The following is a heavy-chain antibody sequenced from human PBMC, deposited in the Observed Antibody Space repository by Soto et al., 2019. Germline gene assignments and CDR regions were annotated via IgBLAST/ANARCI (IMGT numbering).Heavy chain of an antibody. J-gene: IGHJ6*04. Sequence: EVQLVESGGGLVQPGGSLRLSCAASGFTLSGRSMHWVRQAPGKGLVWVSGIDNAGTDSTYADSVKGRLTSSRDNAKNMLYLQMISLRVEDTAVYYCARGWFGPDVWGKGTTVTVSS. CDR2: IDNAGTDS. CDR3: ARGWFGPDV. D-gene: IGHD3-10*01. V-gene: IGHV3-74*01. CDR1: GFTLSGRS.